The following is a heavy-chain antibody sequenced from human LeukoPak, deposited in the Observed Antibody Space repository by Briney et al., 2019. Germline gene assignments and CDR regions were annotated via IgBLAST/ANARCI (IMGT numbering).Heavy chain of an antibody. CDR1: GYTFTGYY. D-gene: IGHD5-12*01. J-gene: IGHJ4*02. CDR2: INPNSGGT. V-gene: IGHV1-2*02. Sequence: GAAVTVSCKASGYTFTGYYMHWVRQPPGQGVGRMGWINPNSGGTNYAQKFQGRVTMTRDTSISTAYMELSRLRSDDSALYYCARDKGGYDNWGQGTLVTVSS. CDR3: ARDKGGYDN.